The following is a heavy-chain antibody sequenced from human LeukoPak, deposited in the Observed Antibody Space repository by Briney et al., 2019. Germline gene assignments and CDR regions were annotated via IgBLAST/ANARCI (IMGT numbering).Heavy chain of an antibody. CDR2: ISSSGSTI. D-gene: IGHD2-2*02. J-gene: IGHJ6*02. CDR3: AMIGYCSSTSCYTSTYGMDV. CDR1: GFTVSSNY. Sequence: GGSLRLSCAASGFTVSSNYMSWVRQAPGKGLEWVSYISSSGSTIYYADSVKGRFTISRDNAKNSLYLQMNSLRAEDTAVYYCAMIGYCSSTSCYTSTYGMDVWGQGTTVTVSS. V-gene: IGHV3-11*01.